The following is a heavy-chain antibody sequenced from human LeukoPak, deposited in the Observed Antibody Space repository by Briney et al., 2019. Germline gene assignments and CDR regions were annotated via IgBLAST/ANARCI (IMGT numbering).Heavy chain of an antibody. Sequence: GGSLRLSCAASGFTFSSYSMNWVRQAPGKGLEWVSTISSSSSYIYYADSVKGRFTISRDNAKNSLYLQMNSLRAEDTAVYYCAREGDYHASGSYYNPADYWGQGTLVTVSS. CDR1: GFTFSSYS. CDR2: ISSSSSYI. CDR3: AREGDYHASGSYYNPADY. J-gene: IGHJ4*02. V-gene: IGHV3-21*01. D-gene: IGHD3-10*01.